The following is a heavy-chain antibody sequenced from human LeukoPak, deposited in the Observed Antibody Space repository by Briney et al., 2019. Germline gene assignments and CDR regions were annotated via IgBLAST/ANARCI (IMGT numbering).Heavy chain of an antibody. CDR2: IYSGGTT. J-gene: IGHJ4*02. CDR3: ASRSKEVAAPLDH. Sequence: GGSLRLSCAASGFTFSNYVSWVRQAPGTGLEWVSVIYSGGTTYYADSVRGRFTISRDNSKNTLYLQMNSLRVEDTAVYYCASRSKEVAAPLDHWGQGTLVTVSS. D-gene: IGHD5-24*01. V-gene: IGHV3-53*01. CDR1: GFTFSNY.